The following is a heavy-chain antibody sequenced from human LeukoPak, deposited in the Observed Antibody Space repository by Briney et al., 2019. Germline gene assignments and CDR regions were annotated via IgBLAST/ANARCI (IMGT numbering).Heavy chain of an antibody. CDR3: AIIIGGYYYDSSGYSVHPLDH. D-gene: IGHD3-22*01. V-gene: IGHV3-23*01. CDR2: ISGSGGST. J-gene: IGHJ4*02. Sequence: PGGYLRLSCAASGFTFSSYAMSWVRQAPGKGLEWLSAISGSGGSTYYAASVKGRFTISRDNSKNTLYLQMNSLRAEDTAVYYCAIIIGGYYYDSSGYSVHPLDHWGQGTLVTVSS. CDR1: GFTFSSYA.